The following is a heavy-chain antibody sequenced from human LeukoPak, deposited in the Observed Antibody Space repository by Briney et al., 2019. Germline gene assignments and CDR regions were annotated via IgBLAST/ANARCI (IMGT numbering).Heavy chain of an antibody. CDR2: ISGSGGTT. V-gene: IGHV3-23*01. J-gene: IGHJ4*02. CDR1: GFTFSSYA. D-gene: IGHD4-17*01. Sequence: GGSLGLSCAASGFTFSSYAMSWVRQAPGKGLEWVSTISGSGGTTYFADSVKGRFTISRDNSKITLYLQMNSLRAEDTAVFYCAKANGDLLLDYWGQGTLVTVSS. CDR3: AKANGDLLLDY.